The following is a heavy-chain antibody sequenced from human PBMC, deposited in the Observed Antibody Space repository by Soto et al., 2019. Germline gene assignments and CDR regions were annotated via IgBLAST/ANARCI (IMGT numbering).Heavy chain of an antibody. CDR2: ISGSPSST. V-gene: IGHV3-23*01. CDR1: GFTFSTYA. J-gene: IGHJ4*02. CDR3: AKDGYASSGDLYYFDY. Sequence: GGSLTLSCAASGFTFSTYAMSWVRQAPGKGLEWVSAISGSPSSTYYSDSVKGRFTISRDNSKKTLFLQMHSLRAEATAIYYCAKDGYASSGDLYYFDYWGQGIPVTVSS. D-gene: IGHD3-22*01.